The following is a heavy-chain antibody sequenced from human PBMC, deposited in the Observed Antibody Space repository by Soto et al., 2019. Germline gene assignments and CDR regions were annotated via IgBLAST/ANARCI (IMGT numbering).Heavy chain of an antibody. Sequence: EGSLRLSCAASGFTFSSYAMHWVRQAPGKGLEWVAVISYDGSNKYYADSVKGRFTISRDNSKNTLYLQMNSLRAEDTAVYYCARVGWIQLGVFDYWGQGTLVTVSS. CDR1: GFTFSSYA. V-gene: IGHV3-30-3*01. CDR3: ARVGWIQLGVFDY. J-gene: IGHJ4*02. D-gene: IGHD5-18*01. CDR2: ISYDGSNK.